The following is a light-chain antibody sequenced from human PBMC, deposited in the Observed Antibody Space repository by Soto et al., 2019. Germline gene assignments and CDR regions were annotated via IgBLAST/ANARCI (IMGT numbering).Light chain of an antibody. V-gene: IGKV2D-29*02. J-gene: IGKJ5*01. CDR3: MQSTQLPPT. Sequence: DIVMSQTPLSLSVTPWQPASISCRSSQSLLSSGGETYLFWYLQRPGQSPQLLIYEVSTRVSGVPDRFSGSGSGTDFTLEISRVETDDVGIYYCMQSTQLPPTFGQGTRLEIK. CDR1: QSLLSSGGETY. CDR2: EVS.